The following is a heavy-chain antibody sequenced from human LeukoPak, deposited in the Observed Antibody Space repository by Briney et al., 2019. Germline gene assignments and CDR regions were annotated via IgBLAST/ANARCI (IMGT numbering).Heavy chain of an antibody. CDR2: IRYDGSNK. CDR3: AKPYSGSYAFFFGY. J-gene: IGHJ4*02. CDR1: GFTFSSYG. Sequence: GGSMRLSCAASGFTFSSYGMHWVRQAQGKGLEWVAFIRYDGSNKYYADSVKGRFTISRDNSKNTLYLQMNSLRAEDTAVYYCAKPYSGSYAFFFGYWGQGTLVTVSS. D-gene: IGHD1-26*01. V-gene: IGHV3-30*02.